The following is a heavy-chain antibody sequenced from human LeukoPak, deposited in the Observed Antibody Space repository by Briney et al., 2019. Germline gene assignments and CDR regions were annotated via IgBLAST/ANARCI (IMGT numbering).Heavy chain of an antibody. D-gene: IGHD6-19*01. CDR3: ARGGPSRGSGFYYFEY. Sequence: SGTLSLTCTVSGYSISSGYYWGWIRQPPGKGLEWIGSIYHSGSTYYNPSLKSRVTISVDTSKNQLSLKLSSVTAADTAVYYCARGGPSRGSGFYYFEYWGQGTLVTVSS. CDR1: GYSISSGYY. CDR2: IYHSGST. J-gene: IGHJ4*02. V-gene: IGHV4-38-2*02.